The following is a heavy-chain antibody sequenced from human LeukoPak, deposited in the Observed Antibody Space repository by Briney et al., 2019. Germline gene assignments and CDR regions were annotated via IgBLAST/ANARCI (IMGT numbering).Heavy chain of an antibody. CDR2: ISWTSGNI. CDR1: GFTFDDYA. J-gene: IGHJ3*02. V-gene: IGHV3-9*01. CDR3: AKGYTYGFDAFDI. D-gene: IGHD5-18*01. Sequence: GGSLRLSCAASGFTFDDYAMHWVRHAPGKGLEWVSGISWTSGNIDYADSVKGRFTISRDNAKNSLYLQMNSLRAEDTASYYCAKGYTYGFDAFDIWGQGTMVTVSS.